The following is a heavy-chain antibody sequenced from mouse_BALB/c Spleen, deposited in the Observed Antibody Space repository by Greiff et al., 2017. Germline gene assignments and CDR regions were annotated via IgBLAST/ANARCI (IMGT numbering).Heavy chain of an antibody. V-gene: IGHV1S29*02. CDR2: IYPYNGGT. CDR1: GYTFTDYN. CDR3: AYYRYDVGAMDY. D-gene: IGHD2-14*01. Sequence: VQLKQSGPELVKPGASVKISCKASGYTFTDYNMHWVKQSHGKSLEWIGYIYPYNGGTGYNQKFKSKATLTVDNSSSTAYMELRSLTSEDSAVYYCAYYRYDVGAMDYWGQGTSVTVSS. J-gene: IGHJ4*01.